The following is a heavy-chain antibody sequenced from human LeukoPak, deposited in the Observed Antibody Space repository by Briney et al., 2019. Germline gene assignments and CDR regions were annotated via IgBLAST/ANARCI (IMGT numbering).Heavy chain of an antibody. D-gene: IGHD5-24*01. CDR3: ATTGYNLLYYFDY. V-gene: IGHV3-7*01. CDR1: GFTFSSYW. CDR2: IKQDGSEK. J-gene: IGHJ4*02. Sequence: GGSLRPSCAASGFTFSSYWMSWVRQAPGKGLEWVANIKQDGSEKYYVDSVKGRFTISRDNAKNSLYLQMNSLRAEDTAVYYCATTGYNLLYYFDYWGQGTLVTVSS.